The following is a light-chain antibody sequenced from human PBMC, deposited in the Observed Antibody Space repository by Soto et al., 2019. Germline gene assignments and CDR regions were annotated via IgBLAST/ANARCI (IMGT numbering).Light chain of an antibody. CDR1: QSVRSNY. CDR2: DAS. CDR3: QQYGTSPFT. J-gene: IGKJ3*01. V-gene: IGKV3D-20*01. Sequence: EIVLTQSPATLSLSPGERATLSCGASQSVRSNYVAWFQQKPGLAPRLLIYDASSRATSIPDRFRGSGSGTYFPLTISRLEPDDFAVYYCQQYGTSPFTFGHGTKVDVK.